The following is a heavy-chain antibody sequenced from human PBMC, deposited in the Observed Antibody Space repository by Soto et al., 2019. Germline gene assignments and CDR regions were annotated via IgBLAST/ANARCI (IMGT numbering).Heavy chain of an antibody. Sequence: GGSLRLSCAATGFFCSSYDMSWVRQAPGKGLEWVSTILVGGSTHYEDSVKGRFTISIDESKNTLYLQMNSLTAGDTAVYYCAKATATGGGAFDICGQGTMVTVSS. D-gene: IGHD2-8*02. CDR3: AKATATGGGAFDI. CDR1: GFFCSSYD. V-gene: IGHV3-23*01. CDR2: ILVGGST. J-gene: IGHJ3*02.